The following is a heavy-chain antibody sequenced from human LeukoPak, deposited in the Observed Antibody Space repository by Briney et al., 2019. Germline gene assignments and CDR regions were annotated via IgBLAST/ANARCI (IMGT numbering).Heavy chain of an antibody. CDR1: GFTFSRYA. V-gene: IGHV3-64*04. Sequence: PGGSLRLSCSASGFTFSRYAMHWVRQAPGKGLEYVSGINDNGGRTHYGDSVKGRFGISRDNSKNTLYLQMNSLTAEDTAVYYCARGGRDGYNLPLDYWGQGTLVTVSS. J-gene: IGHJ4*02. CDR3: ARGGRDGYNLPLDY. CDR2: INDNGGRT. D-gene: IGHD5-24*01.